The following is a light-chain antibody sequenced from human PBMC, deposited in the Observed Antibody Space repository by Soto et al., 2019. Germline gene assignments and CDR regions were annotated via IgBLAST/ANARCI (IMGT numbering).Light chain of an antibody. CDR1: RSNIGSEY. Sequence: QSVLTQPPSASGTPGQRVTISCSGSRSNIGSEYVYWYQQVPGTAPKLLIYRNNQRPSGVPDRFSGSKSGTSASLAISGLRSEDEADYYCSAWDDTQRGHVVFGGGTKVTVL. CDR3: SAWDDTQRGHVV. CDR2: RNN. V-gene: IGLV1-47*01. J-gene: IGLJ2*01.